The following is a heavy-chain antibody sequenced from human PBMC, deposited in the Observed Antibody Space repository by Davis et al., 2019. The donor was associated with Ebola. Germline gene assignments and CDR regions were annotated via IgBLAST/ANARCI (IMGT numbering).Heavy chain of an antibody. J-gene: IGHJ4*02. V-gene: IGHV3-23*01. CDR1: GITFSSYA. Sequence: GESLKISCAASGITFSSYAMRWVRQAPGKGLEWVSAISGSGGSTYYADSVKGRFTISRDNSKNTLYLQMNSLRAEDTAGYYCTRKGTYELTMVQGVPFDYWGQGTLVTVSS. CDR3: TRKGTYELTMVQGVPFDY. CDR2: ISGSGGST. D-gene: IGHD3-10*01.